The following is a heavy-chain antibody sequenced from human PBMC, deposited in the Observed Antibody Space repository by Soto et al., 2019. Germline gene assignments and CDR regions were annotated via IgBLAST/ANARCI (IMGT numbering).Heavy chain of an antibody. CDR3: ATVASWELHSYDY. CDR1: GYTFNDYG. Sequence: ASVKVSCKASGYTFNDYGISWVRQAPGQRFEWMGWINTYNGNTNYQQKFQGRVTMTEDTSTDTAYMELSSLRSEDTAVYFCATVASWELHSYDYWGQGTLVTVSS. CDR2: INTYNGNT. V-gene: IGHV1-18*01. J-gene: IGHJ4*02. D-gene: IGHD1-26*01.